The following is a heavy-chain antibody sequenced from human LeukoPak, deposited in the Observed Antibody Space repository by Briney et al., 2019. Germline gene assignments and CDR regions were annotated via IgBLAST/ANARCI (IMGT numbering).Heavy chain of an antibody. V-gene: IGHV1-2*02. D-gene: IGHD3-22*01. Sequence: ASVKVSCKASGYTFTGYYMHWVRQAPGQGLEWMGWFNPNSGGTNYAQKFQGRVTMTRGTSISTAYMELSRLRSDDTAVYYCAFYYYDSSGYYQYMYYFDYWGQGTLVTVSS. CDR2: FNPNSGGT. CDR3: AFYYYDSSGYYQYMYYFDY. CDR1: GYTFTGYY. J-gene: IGHJ4*02.